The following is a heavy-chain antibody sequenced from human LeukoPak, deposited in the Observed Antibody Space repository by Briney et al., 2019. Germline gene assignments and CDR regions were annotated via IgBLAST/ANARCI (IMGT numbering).Heavy chain of an antibody. J-gene: IGHJ4*02. D-gene: IGHD3-16*01. CDR3: ARDRTSVITYYFDY. Sequence: AGSLRLSCAASGFTFSSYEMNWVRQAPGKGLEWVSYISSSGSTIYYADSVKGRFTISRDNAKNSLYLQMNSLRAEDTAVYYCARDRTSVITYYFDYWGQGILVTVSS. CDR1: GFTFSSYE. CDR2: ISSSGSTI. V-gene: IGHV3-48*03.